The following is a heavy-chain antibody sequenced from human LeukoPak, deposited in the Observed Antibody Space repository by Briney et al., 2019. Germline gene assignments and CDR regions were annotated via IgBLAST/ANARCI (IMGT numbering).Heavy chain of an antibody. V-gene: IGHV1-2*02. J-gene: IGHJ4*02. CDR2: INPNSGGT. CDR1: GYTFTGYY. Sequence: GASVRVSCKASGYTFTGYYMHWVRQAPGQGLEWMGWINPNSGGTNYAQKFQGRVTMTRDTSISTAYMELSRLRSDDTAVYYCARGDYDFWSGYPIYDYWGQGTLVTVSS. D-gene: IGHD3-3*01. CDR3: ARGDYDFWSGYPIYDY.